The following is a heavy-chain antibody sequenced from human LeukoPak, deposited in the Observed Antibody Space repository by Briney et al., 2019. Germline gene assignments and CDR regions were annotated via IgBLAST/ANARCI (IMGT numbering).Heavy chain of an antibody. CDR2: IYYSGST. D-gene: IGHD3-16*02. CDR3: ARIITFGGVIVPSHGMDV. CDR1: GGSISSYY. Sequence: SETLSLTCTVSGGSISSYYWSWIRQPPGKGLEWIGYIYYSGSTNYNPSLKSRVTISVDTSKNQFSLKLSSVTAADTAVYYCARIITFGGVIVPSHGMDVWGQGTTVTVSS. V-gene: IGHV4-59*01. J-gene: IGHJ6*02.